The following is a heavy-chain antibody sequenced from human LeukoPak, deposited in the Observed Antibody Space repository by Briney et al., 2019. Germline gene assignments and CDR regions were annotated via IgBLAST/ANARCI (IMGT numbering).Heavy chain of an antibody. Sequence: PGRSLRLSCAASGFTFSSYAMHSVRQAPGKGLGWVAVISYDGSNKYYADSVKGRFTISRDNSKNTLYLQMNSLRAEDTAVYYCAKDRRGPTVLKTFDYWGQGTLVTVSS. CDR2: ISYDGSNK. CDR1: GFTFSSYA. J-gene: IGHJ4*02. D-gene: IGHD4-17*01. CDR3: AKDRRGPTVLKTFDY. V-gene: IGHV3-30-3*01.